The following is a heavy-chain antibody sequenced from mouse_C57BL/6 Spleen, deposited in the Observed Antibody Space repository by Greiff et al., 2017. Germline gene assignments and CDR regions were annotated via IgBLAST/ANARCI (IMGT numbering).Heavy chain of an antibody. CDR1: GYTFTDYN. V-gene: IGHV1-18*01. Sequence: EVKLMESGPELVKPGASVKIPCKASGYTFTDYNMDWVKQSHGKSLEWIGDINPNNGGTIYNQKFKGKATLTVDKSSSTAYMELRSLTSEDTAVYYCARGGGNPYYYAMDYWGQGTSVTVSS. J-gene: IGHJ4*01. D-gene: IGHD2-1*01. CDR2: INPNNGGT. CDR3: ARGGGNPYYYAMDY.